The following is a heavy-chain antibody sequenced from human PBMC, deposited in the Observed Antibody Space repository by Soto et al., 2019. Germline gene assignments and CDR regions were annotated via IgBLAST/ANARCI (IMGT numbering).Heavy chain of an antibody. J-gene: IGHJ4*02. Sequence: SETLSLTCAVSGGSISSSNWWSWVRQPPGKGLEWIGEIYHSGSTNYNPSLKSRVTISVDKSKNQFSLKLSSVTAADTAVYYCASLGKYCGGDCYSDYWGQGTLVTVSS. CDR2: IYHSGST. CDR3: ASLGKYCGGDCYSDY. V-gene: IGHV4-4*02. D-gene: IGHD2-21*02. CDR1: GGSISSSNW.